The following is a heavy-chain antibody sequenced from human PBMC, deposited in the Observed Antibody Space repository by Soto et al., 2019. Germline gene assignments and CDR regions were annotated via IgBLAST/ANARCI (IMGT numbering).Heavy chain of an antibody. J-gene: IGHJ4*02. D-gene: IGHD3-10*01. V-gene: IGHV4-59*08. CDR1: GGSISPYY. Sequence: TSETLSLTCTVSGGSISPYYWSWIRQPPGKGLEWIGYIYYSGSTNYNPSLKSRVTISVDTSKNQFSLKLSSVTAADTAVYYCARLWFGEPVDYWGQGTLVTVSS. CDR2: IYYSGST. CDR3: ARLWFGEPVDY.